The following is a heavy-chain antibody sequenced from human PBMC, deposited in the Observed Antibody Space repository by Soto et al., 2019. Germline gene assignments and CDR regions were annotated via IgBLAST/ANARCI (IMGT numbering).Heavy chain of an antibody. V-gene: IGHV2-5*08. J-gene: IGHJ4*02. Sequence: ESAPTLVNPTQTLTLACTFSGFSLSTTGLSVSWIRQPPGKALEWLALIDWDDDKRYSPSLKSRLTITKDTSKNQVVLTMTNMDPVDTATYYCAYIGNTTTIVDMYFHSRGQAPPVTV. CDR1: GFSLSTTGLS. CDR3: AYIGNTTTIVDMYFHS. D-gene: IGHD3-10*01. CDR2: IDWDDDK.